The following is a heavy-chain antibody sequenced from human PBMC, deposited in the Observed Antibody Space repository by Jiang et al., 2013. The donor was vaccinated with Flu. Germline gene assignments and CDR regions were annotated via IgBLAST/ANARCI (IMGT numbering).Heavy chain of an antibody. V-gene: IGHV6-1*01. CDR3: ARDPYYYDSSGYYLFDY. D-gene: IGHD3-22*01. CDR1: GDSVSSNSAA. Sequence: QTLSLTCAISGDSVSSNSAAWNWIRQSPSRGLEWLGRTYYRSKWYNDYAVSVKSRITINPDTSKNQFSLQLNSVTPEDTAVYYCARDPYYYDSSGYYLFDYWGQGTLVTVSS. CDR2: TYYRSKWYN. J-gene: IGHJ4*02.